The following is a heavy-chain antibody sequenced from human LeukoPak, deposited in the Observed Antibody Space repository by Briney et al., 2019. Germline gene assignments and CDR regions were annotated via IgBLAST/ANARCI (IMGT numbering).Heavy chain of an antibody. D-gene: IGHD3-10*01. V-gene: IGHV3-7*01. Sequence: GGSLRLSCAASGFTFSSYWMSWVRQAPGKGLEWVANIKKDGSEKHYVDSVKGRFTISRDNAKNSLYLQMGSLRAEDTAVFYCAKYSYGSGTSFDPWGQGTLVTVSS. CDR1: GFTFSSYW. CDR2: IKKDGSEK. CDR3: AKYSYGSGTSFDP. J-gene: IGHJ5*02.